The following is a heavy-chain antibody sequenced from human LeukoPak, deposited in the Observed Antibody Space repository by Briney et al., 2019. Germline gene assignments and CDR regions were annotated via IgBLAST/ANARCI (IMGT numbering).Heavy chain of an antibody. CDR2: VKSDGSST. CDR1: GFTFSTSW. J-gene: IGHJ3*02. CDR3: ARDQYSSTWYRGAFDI. Sequence: QPGGSLRLSCAVAGFTFSTSWMHWVRQAPGRGLVWVSRVKSDGSSTTYADSVKGRFTLSRDNAKNTLYLQMNSLRAEDTAVYYCARDQYSSTWYRGAFDIWGQGTMVAVSS. D-gene: IGHD6-13*01. V-gene: IGHV3-74*01.